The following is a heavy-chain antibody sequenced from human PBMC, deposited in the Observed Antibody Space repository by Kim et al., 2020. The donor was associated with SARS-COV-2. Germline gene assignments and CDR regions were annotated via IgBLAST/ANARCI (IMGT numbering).Heavy chain of an antibody. D-gene: IGHD2-8*01. CDR3: AKDNGGLLDAFDM. Sequence: GGSLRLSCAASGFTFSNYDMNWVRQAPGKGLEWVSAISGSGSSTYYADSVKGRFTISRDNSRDTLYLQMNSLRGEDTAVYFCAKDNGGLLDAFDMWGQGTLVTVSS. CDR2: ISGSGSST. J-gene: IGHJ3*02. CDR1: GFTFSNYD. V-gene: IGHV3-23*01.